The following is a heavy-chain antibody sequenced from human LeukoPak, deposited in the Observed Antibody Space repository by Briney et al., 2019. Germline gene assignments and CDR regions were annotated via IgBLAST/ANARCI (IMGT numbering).Heavy chain of an antibody. Sequence: GGSLRLSCAASGFTFSSYAMHWVRQAPGKGLEWVAVISYDGSNKYYADSVKGRFTISRDNSKNTLYLQMNSLRAEDTAVYYCATVVPLTTVRGVVPQHIDYWGQGTLVTVSS. CDR1: GFTFSSYA. CDR3: ATVVPLTTVRGVVPQHIDY. D-gene: IGHD3-10*01. CDR2: ISYDGSNK. V-gene: IGHV3-30-3*01. J-gene: IGHJ4*02.